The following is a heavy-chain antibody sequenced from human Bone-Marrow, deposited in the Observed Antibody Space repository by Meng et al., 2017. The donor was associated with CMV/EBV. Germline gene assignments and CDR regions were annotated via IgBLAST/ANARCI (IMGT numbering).Heavy chain of an antibody. D-gene: IGHD5-24*01. CDR1: GDSVSSNSAA. J-gene: IGHJ4*02. CDR3: ARQMGYFDY. V-gene: IGHV6-1*01. CDR2: TNHRSKWYN. Sequence: ETLSLSCAFSGDSVSSNSAAWNWSRQSPSRGLEWLGRTNHRSKWYNDYAVSVKSRISINPDTSKNQFSLQLNSVTPEDAAVYYCARQMGYFDYWGQGTLVTVSS.